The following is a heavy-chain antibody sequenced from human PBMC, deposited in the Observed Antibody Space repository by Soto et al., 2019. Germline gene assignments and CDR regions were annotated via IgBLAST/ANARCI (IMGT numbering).Heavy chain of an antibody. D-gene: IGHD3-22*01. CDR1: GYSFASYW. V-gene: IGHV5-10-1*01. J-gene: IGHJ5*02. CDR3: ARHKAFYYDSSGA. Sequence: GESLKISCKGSGYSFASYWISWVRQMPAKGLEWMGRIDPSDSYANYSPSFQGHVTFSADKSISTAYLQWSSLRASDTAMYYCARHKAFYYDSSGAWGQGTMVTVSS. CDR2: IDPSDSYA.